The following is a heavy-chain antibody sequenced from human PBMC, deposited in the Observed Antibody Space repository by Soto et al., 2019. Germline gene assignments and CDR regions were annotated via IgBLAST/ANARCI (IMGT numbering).Heavy chain of an antibody. Sequence: SETLSLTCTVSGGSISSYYWSWIRQPPGKGLEWIGYIHYSGSTNYNPSLKSRVTISLDTSKNQFSLKLSSVTAADTAVYYCARGRVIVGATLGAFDIWGQGTMVTVSS. D-gene: IGHD1-26*01. CDR3: ARGRVIVGATLGAFDI. J-gene: IGHJ3*02. CDR2: IHYSGST. CDR1: GGSISSYY. V-gene: IGHV4-59*08.